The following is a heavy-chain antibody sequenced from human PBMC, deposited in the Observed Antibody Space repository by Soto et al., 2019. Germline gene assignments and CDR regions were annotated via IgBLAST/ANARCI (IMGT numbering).Heavy chain of an antibody. V-gene: IGHV1-8*01. J-gene: IGHJ4*02. CDR2: MNPYSGNT. Sequence: GASVKVSCKASGYTFTTYDISWVRQATGQGLEWMGWMNPYSGNTGYAQKFQGRVTVTRNTSISTVYMELSGLRLDDTAVYYCARRKERSGPHYFDYWGQGSQVTVSS. D-gene: IGHD6-25*01. CDR1: GYTFTTYD. CDR3: ARRKERSGPHYFDY.